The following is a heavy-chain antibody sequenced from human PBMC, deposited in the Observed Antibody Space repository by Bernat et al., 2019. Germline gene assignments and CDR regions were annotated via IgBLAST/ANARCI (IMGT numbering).Heavy chain of an antibody. CDR3: ARALGVGVTRIGDVFDI. D-gene: IGHD1-26*01. CDR1: GFIFSSYS. CDR2: ISSSSSYI. J-gene: IGHJ3*02. Sequence: EVQLVESGGGLVKPGGSLRLSFAASGFIFSSYSMNWVRQAPGKGLEWVSSISSSSSYIYYADSMKGRFTISRDNAKNSLYLQMNSLRAEDTAVYYCARALGVGVTRIGDVFDIWGQGTMVTVSS. V-gene: IGHV3-21*01.